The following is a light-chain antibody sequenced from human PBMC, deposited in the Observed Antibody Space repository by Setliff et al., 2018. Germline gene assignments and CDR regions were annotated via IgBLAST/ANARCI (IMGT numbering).Light chain of an antibody. CDR3: AAWDAKLSAYV. CDR1: SSNIGSNT. V-gene: IGLV1-44*01. Sequence: QSALTQPPSVSGTPGQRVTISCSGGSSNIGSNTVNWYQQLPGTAPKLLMHSNNQRPSGVPDRFSGSKSGTSASLAISGLQSEDEADYYCAAWDAKLSAYVFGIGTKVTVL. CDR2: SNN. J-gene: IGLJ1*01.